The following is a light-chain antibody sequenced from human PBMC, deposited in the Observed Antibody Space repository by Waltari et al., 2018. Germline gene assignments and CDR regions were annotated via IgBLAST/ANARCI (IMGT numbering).Light chain of an antibody. V-gene: IGKV3-15*01. CDR1: QSVSSN. CDR3: QQYNDWPRT. CDR2: GAS. Sequence: EIVMTQSPATLSVSPGERATLSCRASQSVSSNLAWYQQNPGQAPRLLIDGASTRATGVPARFSGSGYGTEFTLTISSLQSEDFAVYYCQQYNDWPRTFGQGTKVEIK. J-gene: IGKJ1*01.